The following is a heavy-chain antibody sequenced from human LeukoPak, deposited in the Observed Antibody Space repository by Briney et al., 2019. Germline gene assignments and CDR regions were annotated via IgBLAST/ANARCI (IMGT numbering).Heavy chain of an antibody. V-gene: IGHV4-39*01. CDR1: GGSISSSSYY. J-gene: IGHJ6*03. CDR3: ARHNVLEWLRPNYYYYMDV. Sequence: PSETLSLTCTVSGGSISSSSYYWGWIRQPPGKGLEWIGSIYYSGSTYYNPSLKSRGTISVDTSKNQFSLKLSSVTAADTAVYYCARHNVLEWLRPNYYYYMDVWGKGTTVTVS. D-gene: IGHD3-3*01. CDR2: IYYSGST.